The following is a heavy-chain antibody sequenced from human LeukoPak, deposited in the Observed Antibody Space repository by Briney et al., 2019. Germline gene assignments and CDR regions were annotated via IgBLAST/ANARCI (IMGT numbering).Heavy chain of an antibody. D-gene: IGHD2-15*01. Sequence: GGSLRLSCVASGFTFDDYAMHWVRQAPGKGLEWLSGITWNKDNIRYAGSVTGRFTISRDDVKSVLYLQMNSLTPEDTALYYCAKDLGSAITSALVLDVWGQGTTVTVSS. CDR1: GFTFDDYA. V-gene: IGHV3-9*01. CDR3: AKDLGSAITSALVLDV. J-gene: IGHJ6*01. CDR2: ITWNKDNI.